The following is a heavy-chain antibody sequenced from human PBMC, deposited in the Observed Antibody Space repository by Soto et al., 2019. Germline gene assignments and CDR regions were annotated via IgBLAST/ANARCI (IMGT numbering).Heavy chain of an antibody. CDR3: ARVRAGCSTTSCYLED. J-gene: IGHJ4*02. V-gene: IGHV1-18*01. CDR1: GCTFSSYG. CDR2: ISANNGNT. D-gene: IGHD2-2*01. Sequence: ASVKVSCKASGCTFSSYGISWVRQAPGQGLERMGWISANNGNTNYAQKLQGRVTMTTDTSTSTAYMELRSLRSDDTAVYFCARVRAGCSTTSCYLEDWGRGILVTVSS.